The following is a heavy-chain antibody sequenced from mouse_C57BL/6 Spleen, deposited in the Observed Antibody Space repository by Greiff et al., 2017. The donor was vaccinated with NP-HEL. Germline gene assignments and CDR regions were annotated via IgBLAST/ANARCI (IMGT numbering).Heavy chain of an antibody. CDR2: INPSSGYT. CDR1: GYTFTSYT. D-gene: IGHD2-3*01. CDR3: ARLYDGYPDY. J-gene: IGHJ2*01. Sequence: QVHVKQSGAELARPGASVKMSCKASGYTFTSYTMHWVKQRPGQGLEWIGYINPSSGYTKYNQKFKDKATLTADKSSSTAYMQLSSLTSEDSAVYYCARLYDGYPDYWGQGTTLTVSS. V-gene: IGHV1-4*01.